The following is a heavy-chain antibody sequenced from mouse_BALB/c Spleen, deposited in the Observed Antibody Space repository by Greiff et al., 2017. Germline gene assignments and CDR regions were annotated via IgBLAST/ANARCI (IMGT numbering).Heavy chain of an antibody. V-gene: IGHV5-4*02. Sequence: EVQVVESGGGLVKPGGSLKLSCAASGFTFSDYYMYWVRQTPEKRLEWVATISDGGSYTYYPDSVKGRFTISRDNAKNNLYLQMSSLKSEDTAMYYCACSLLRRYAMDYWGQGTSVTVSS. CDR2: ISDGGSYT. J-gene: IGHJ4*01. CDR3: ACSLLRRYAMDY. CDR1: GFTFSDYY. D-gene: IGHD1-2*01.